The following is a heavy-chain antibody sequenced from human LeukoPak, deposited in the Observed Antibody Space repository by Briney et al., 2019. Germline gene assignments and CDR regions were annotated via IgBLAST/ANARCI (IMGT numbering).Heavy chain of an antibody. V-gene: IGHV3-43*01. Sequence: PGGSLRLSCEASGFTFDDYTMHWVRQRPGRGLEWVSLVSWDGFTTFYEDSVKGRFIISRDNSKNSIYLQMNSLGFEDTAFYFCARSPAYSREELDSWGPRTLVTVSS. D-gene: IGHD6-13*01. J-gene: IGHJ4*02. CDR3: ARSPAYSREELDS. CDR1: GFTFDDYT. CDR2: VSWDGFTT.